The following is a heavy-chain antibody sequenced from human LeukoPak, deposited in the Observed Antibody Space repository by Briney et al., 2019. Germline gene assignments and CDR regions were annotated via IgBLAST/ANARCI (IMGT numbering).Heavy chain of an antibody. J-gene: IGHJ4*02. CDR1: GFTFSSYE. CDR2: ISSSGSTI. D-gene: IGHD3-22*01. CDR3: ARAVSVITGGFDY. Sequence: GGSLRLSCAASGFTFSSYEMTWVRQAPGKGLEWVSYISSSGSTIYYADSVKGRFTISRDNAKNSLYLQMNSLRAEDTAVYYCARAVSVITGGFDYWGQGTLVTVSS. V-gene: IGHV3-48*03.